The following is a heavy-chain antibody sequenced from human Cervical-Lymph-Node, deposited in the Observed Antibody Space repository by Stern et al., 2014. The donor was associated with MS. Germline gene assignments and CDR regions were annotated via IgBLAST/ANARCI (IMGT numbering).Heavy chain of an antibody. CDR2: ISYDGSNK. J-gene: IGHJ4*02. V-gene: IGHV3-30*16. Sequence: VQLVESGGGVVQPGRSLRLSCAASGFTFSSYAMPWARQAPGTGLAWVAVISYDGSNKYYADSVKGRFTISRDNSKNTLYLQMNSLRAEDTAVYYCARGNAASFDYWGQGTLVTVSS. D-gene: IGHD4-11*01. CDR1: GFTFSSYA. CDR3: ARGNAASFDY.